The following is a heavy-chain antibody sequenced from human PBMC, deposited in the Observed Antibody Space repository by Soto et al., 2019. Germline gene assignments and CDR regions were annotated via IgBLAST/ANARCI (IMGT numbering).Heavy chain of an antibody. J-gene: IGHJ6*02. CDR3: AAVRGGDIVGARNYYYYGMDV. V-gene: IGHV1-58*01. CDR2: IVVGSGNT. CDR1: GFTFTSSA. Sequence: SVKVSCKASGFTFTSSAVQWVRQARGQRLEWIGWIVVGSGNTSYAQKFQERVTITRDMSTSTAYMELSSLRSEDTAVYYCAAVRGGDIVGARNYYYYGMDVWGQGTTVTVSS. D-gene: IGHD1-26*01.